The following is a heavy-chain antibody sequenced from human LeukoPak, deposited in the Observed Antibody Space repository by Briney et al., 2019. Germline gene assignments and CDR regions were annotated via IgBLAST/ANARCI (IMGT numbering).Heavy chain of an antibody. D-gene: IGHD6-19*01. CDR1: GFMFSSNW. CDR3: AKDWDDSSGWSNLYYYYGMDV. CDR2: ISGSGGST. J-gene: IGHJ6*02. V-gene: IGHV3-23*01. Sequence: GGSLRLSCAASGFMFSSNWMSWVRQAPGKGLEWVSAISGSGGSTYYADSVKGRFTISRDNSKNTLYLQMNSLRAEDTAVYYCAKDWDDSSGWSNLYYYYGMDVWGQGTTVTVSS.